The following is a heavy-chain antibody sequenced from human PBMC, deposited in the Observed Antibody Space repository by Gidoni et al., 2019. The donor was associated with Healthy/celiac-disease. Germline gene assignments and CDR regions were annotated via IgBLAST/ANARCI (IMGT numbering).Heavy chain of an antibody. CDR1: GGSTSSYY. CDR2: IYYSGST. J-gene: IGHJ4*02. Sequence: QVQLQESGPGLVKPSETLSLTCTVSGGSTSSYYCRWIRQHPGKGLEWIGYIYYSGSTNYNPSLKSRVTISVDTFKNPFSLKLSSVTAADTAVYYCARGGFVTTPSSTAAVDYWGQGTLVTVSS. V-gene: IGHV4-59*01. CDR3: ARGGFVTTPSSTAAVDY. D-gene: IGHD4-17*01.